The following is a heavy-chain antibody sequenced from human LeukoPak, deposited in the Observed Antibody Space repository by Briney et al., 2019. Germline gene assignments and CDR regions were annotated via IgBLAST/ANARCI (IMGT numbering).Heavy chain of an antibody. V-gene: IGHV1-3*01. Sequence: ASVKVSCKASGCTFTSYAMHWVRQAPGQRLEWMRWINAGNGNTKYSQKFQGRVTITRDTSASTAYMELSSLRSEDTAVYYCARYTTVTDAFDIWGQGTMVTVSS. CDR2: INAGNGNT. CDR3: ARYTTVTDAFDI. J-gene: IGHJ3*02. D-gene: IGHD4-17*01. CDR1: GCTFTSYA.